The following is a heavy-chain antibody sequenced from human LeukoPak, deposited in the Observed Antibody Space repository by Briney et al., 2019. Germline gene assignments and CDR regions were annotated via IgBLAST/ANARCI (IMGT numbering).Heavy chain of an antibody. CDR2: ISSSSSYI. CDR3: ARGTYYYDSSGYYYPLYFDY. D-gene: IGHD3-22*01. Sequence: GESLKISCAASGFTVSSNYMNRVRQAPGKGLEWVSSISSSSSYIYYADSVKGRCTISRDNAKNSLYLQMNSLRAEDTAVYYCARGTYYYDSSGYYYPLYFDYWGQGTLVTVSS. CDR1: GFTVSSNY. J-gene: IGHJ4*02. V-gene: IGHV3-21*01.